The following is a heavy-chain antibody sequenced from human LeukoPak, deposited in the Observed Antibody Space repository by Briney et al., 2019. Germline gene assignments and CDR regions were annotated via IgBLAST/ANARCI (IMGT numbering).Heavy chain of an antibody. J-gene: IGHJ4*02. V-gene: IGHV3-21*01. CDR2: ISSSSSYI. Sequence: PGWSLRLSCAASGFTFSSYSMNWVRQAPGKGLEWVSSISSSSSYIYYADSVKGRFTISRDNAKNSLYLQMNSLRAEDTAVYYCARLYYDILTGYDYWGQGTLVTVSS. D-gene: IGHD3-9*01. CDR3: ARLYYDILTGYDY. CDR1: GFTFSSYS.